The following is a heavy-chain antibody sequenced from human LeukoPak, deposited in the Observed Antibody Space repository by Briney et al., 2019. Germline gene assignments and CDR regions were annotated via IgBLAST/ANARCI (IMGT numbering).Heavy chain of an antibody. CDR1: GGSISSSYF. D-gene: IGHD1-26*01. J-gene: IGHJ4*02. CDR3: ARQTTEVGATFGFDY. Sequence: SETLSLTCTVSGGSISSSYFWGWIRQPPGKGLEWIGSIYYNDNTYYNPSLKSGVTISLDTSKNQFSLKLSSVTAADTAVYYCARQTTEVGATFGFDYWGQGTLVTVSS. CDR2: IYYNDNT. V-gene: IGHV4-39*01.